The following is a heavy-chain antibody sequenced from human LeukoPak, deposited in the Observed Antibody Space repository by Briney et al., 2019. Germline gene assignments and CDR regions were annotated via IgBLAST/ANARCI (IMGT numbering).Heavy chain of an antibody. Sequence: ASVKVSCKTSGYTFTTYYMHWVRQAPGQGLEWMGIINPSGGSTSYGQKFQGRVTMTRDTSISTAYMELSRLRSDDTAVYYCARDEWEPLYNWFDPWGQGTLVTVSS. V-gene: IGHV1-46*01. CDR1: GYTFTTYY. J-gene: IGHJ5*02. CDR2: INPSGGST. CDR3: ARDEWEPLYNWFDP. D-gene: IGHD1-26*01.